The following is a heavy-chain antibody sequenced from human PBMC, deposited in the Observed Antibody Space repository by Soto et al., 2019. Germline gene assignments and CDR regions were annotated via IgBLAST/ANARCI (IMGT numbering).Heavy chain of an antibody. D-gene: IGHD5-12*01. CDR3: GKGSVYLFTGTPFRKVQSYYYYMDV. CDR2: ISGSGYTK. Sequence: EVQLLESGGALVQSGGSLRLSCAASGFTFSNFAMSWVRQAPGKGLEWVSGISGSGYTKDHADSVKGRFTISRDNSKNTLYLQMNSLRAEETAVYSCGKGSVYLFTGTPFRKVQSYYYYMDVWGKGKKVTVSS. V-gene: IGHV3-23*01. CDR1: GFTFSNFA. J-gene: IGHJ6*03.